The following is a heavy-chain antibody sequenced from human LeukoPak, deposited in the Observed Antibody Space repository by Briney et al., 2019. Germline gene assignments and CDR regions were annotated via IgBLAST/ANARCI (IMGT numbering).Heavy chain of an antibody. D-gene: IGHD2-2*01. CDR3: ARVGCSSTSCYEYFQH. V-gene: IGHV1-2*02. J-gene: IGHJ1*01. CDR1: GYTFTGYY. CDR2: INPNSGGT. Sequence: GASVKVSCKASGYTFTGYYMHWVRQAPGQGLEWMGWINPNSGGTNYAQKFQGRVTMTRDTSISTAYMELSRLRSDDTAVYYCARVGCSSTSCYEYFQHWGQDTLVTVSS.